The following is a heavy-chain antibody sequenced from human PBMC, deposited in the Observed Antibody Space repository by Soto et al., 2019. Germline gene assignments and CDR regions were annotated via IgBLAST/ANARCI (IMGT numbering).Heavy chain of an antibody. CDR1: GGSFSGYY. Sequence: ASETLSLTCAFYGGSFSGYYWSLIRQPPGKGLEWIGEINHSGSTNYNPSLKSRVTISVDTSKNQFSLKLSSVTAADTAVYYCARGLNRGYSGYGHFDYWGQGTLVTVSS. J-gene: IGHJ4*02. CDR2: INHSGST. CDR3: ARGLNRGYSGYGHFDY. V-gene: IGHV4-34*01. D-gene: IGHD5-12*01.